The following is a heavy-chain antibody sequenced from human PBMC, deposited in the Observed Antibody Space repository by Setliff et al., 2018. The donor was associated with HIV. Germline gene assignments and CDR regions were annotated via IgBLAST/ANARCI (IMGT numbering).Heavy chain of an antibody. CDR1: DDPINSFY. CDR3: ARRGGAGILVLDY. Sequence: PSETLSLTCTVSDDPINSFYWSWIRQPPGKGLEWIGRIYTSGSTNFNPSLKSRVTISVDTSKNQFSLKLSSVTAADTAVYYCARRGGAGILVLDYWGQGTLVTVSS. J-gene: IGHJ4*02. CDR2: IYTSGST. V-gene: IGHV4-4*07. D-gene: IGHD6-13*01.